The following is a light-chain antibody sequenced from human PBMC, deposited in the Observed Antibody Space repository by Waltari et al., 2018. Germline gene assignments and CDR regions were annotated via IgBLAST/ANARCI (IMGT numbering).Light chain of an antibody. CDR3: YSTDSSGKQV. CDR2: EDS. Sequence: SYELTQPPSVAVSPGQTARITCPGDALPKKNAYWYQQKSGQAHVLVNYEDSKRPSGIPERFSGSSSGTMATLTISGAQVEDEADYYCYSTDSSGKQVFGGGTKLTVL. CDR1: ALPKKN. V-gene: IGLV3-10*01. J-gene: IGLJ2*01.